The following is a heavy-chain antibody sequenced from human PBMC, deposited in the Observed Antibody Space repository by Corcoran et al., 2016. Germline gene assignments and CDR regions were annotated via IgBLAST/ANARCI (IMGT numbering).Heavy chain of an antibody. Sequence: QLQLQESGPGLVKPSETLSLTCTVSGGSISSSSYYWGWIRQPPGKGLEWIGSIYYSGSTYYNPSLKSRVTISVDTSKNQFSLKLSSVTAADTAVYCCARDCDYGDSYWGQGTLVTVSS. V-gene: IGHV4-39*07. D-gene: IGHD4-17*01. J-gene: IGHJ4*02. CDR2: IYYSGST. CDR1: GGSISSSSYY. CDR3: ARDCDYGDSY.